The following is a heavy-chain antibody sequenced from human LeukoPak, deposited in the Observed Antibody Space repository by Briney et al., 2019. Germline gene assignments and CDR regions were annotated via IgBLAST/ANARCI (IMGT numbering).Heavy chain of an antibody. Sequence: KPGGSLRLSCAASGFTFSDYYMSWIRQAPGKGLEWVSYISNSGSTIYYADSMKGRFTISRDNAKNSLYLQMNGLRAKDTAVYYCTRAPSYHTDNWYFDVWGRGTLVTVPS. V-gene: IGHV3-11*04. CDR3: TRAPSYHTDNWYFDV. D-gene: IGHD2-2*01. J-gene: IGHJ2*01. CDR1: GFTFSDYY. CDR2: ISNSGSTI.